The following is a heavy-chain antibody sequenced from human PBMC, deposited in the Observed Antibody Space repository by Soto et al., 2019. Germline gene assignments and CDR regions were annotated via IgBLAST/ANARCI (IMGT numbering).Heavy chain of an antibody. J-gene: IGHJ3*02. Sequence: SETLSLTCAVYGGSFSGYYWSWIRQPPGKGLEWIGEINHSGSTNYNPSLKSRVTISVDTSKNQFSLKLSSVTAADTAVYYCARELRVAKDAFDIWGQGTMVPVSS. D-gene: IGHD1-7*01. CDR2: INHSGST. CDR1: GGSFSGYY. V-gene: IGHV4-34*01. CDR3: ARELRVAKDAFDI.